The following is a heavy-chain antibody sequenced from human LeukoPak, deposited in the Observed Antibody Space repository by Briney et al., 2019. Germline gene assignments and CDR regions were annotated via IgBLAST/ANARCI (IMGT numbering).Heavy chain of an antibody. CDR3: AKDIRAAAGTFAFDI. Sequence: SLRLSCAASGFTFGDYAMHWVRQAPGKGLEWVSGISWNSGSIGYADSVKGRFTISRDNAKNSLYLQMNSLRAEDTALYYCAKDIRAAAGTFAFDIWGQGTMVTVSS. D-gene: IGHD6-13*01. V-gene: IGHV3-9*01. CDR2: ISWNSGSI. CDR1: GFTFGDYA. J-gene: IGHJ3*02.